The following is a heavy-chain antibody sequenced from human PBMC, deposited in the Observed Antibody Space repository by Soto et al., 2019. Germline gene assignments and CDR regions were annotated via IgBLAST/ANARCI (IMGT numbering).Heavy chain of an antibody. V-gene: IGHV2-5*01. D-gene: IGHD3-3*01. CDR3: AHSLGVVIIRGEYAGDYFDY. CDR2: IYWNDDK. Sequence: QITLKESGPTLVKPTQTLTLTCTFSGFSLSTSGVGVGWIRQPPGKALEWLALIYWNDDKRYSPSLKSRLTITKDTSKNQVVLTMTNMDPVDIATYYCAHSLGVVIIRGEYAGDYFDYWGQGTLVTVSS. J-gene: IGHJ4*02. CDR1: GFSLSTSGVG.